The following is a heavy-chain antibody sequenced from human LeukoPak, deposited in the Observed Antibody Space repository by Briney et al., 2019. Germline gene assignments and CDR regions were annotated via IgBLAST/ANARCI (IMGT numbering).Heavy chain of an antibody. CDR1: GFTFSSYW. D-gene: IGHD3-3*01. Sequence: PGGSLRLSCAASGFTFSSYWMSWVRQAPGKGLEWVANMKQDGSEKYYVDSVKGRFTISRDNAKNSLYLQMNSLRAEDTAVYYCARGLRFLEWLLDYWGQGTLVTVSS. J-gene: IGHJ4*02. V-gene: IGHV3-7*01. CDR2: MKQDGSEK. CDR3: ARGLRFLEWLLDY.